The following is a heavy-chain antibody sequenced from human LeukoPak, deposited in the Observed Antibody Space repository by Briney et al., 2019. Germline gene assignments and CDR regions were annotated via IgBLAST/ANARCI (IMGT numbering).Heavy chain of an antibody. J-gene: IGHJ6*03. CDR2: IYTSGST. D-gene: IGHD3-10*01. CDR1: GGSINSGNYY. CDR3: ARVNYGSGSYYTRRYYYMDV. Sequence: PSQTLSLTCTVSGGSINSGNYYWSWIRQPAGKGLEWIGCIYTSGSTNYNPSLKSRVTISVDKSKNQFSLKLSSVTAADTAVYYCARVNYGSGSYYTRRYYYMDVWGKGTTVTVSS. V-gene: IGHV4-61*02.